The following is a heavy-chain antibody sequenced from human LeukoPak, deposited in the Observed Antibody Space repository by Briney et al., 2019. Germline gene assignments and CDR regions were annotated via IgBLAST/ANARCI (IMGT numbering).Heavy chain of an antibody. CDR2: IYRDGST. D-gene: IGHD1-26*01. CDR3: ARESLGYFDY. Sequence: GGSLRLSCAASGFTVKTNYMTWVRQAPGKGLEWVSVIYRDGSTYYADSVKGRFTISRDNSKNTLYLQMNSLRAEDTAVYYCARESLGYFDYWGQGTLVTVSS. J-gene: IGHJ4*02. V-gene: IGHV3-66*01. CDR1: GFTVKTNY.